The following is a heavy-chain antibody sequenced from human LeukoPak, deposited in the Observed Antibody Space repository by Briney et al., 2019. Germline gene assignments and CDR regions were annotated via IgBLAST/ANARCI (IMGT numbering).Heavy chain of an antibody. J-gene: IGHJ5*02. D-gene: IGHD3-3*01. CDR2: MNPNSGNT. V-gene: IGHV1-8*03. Sequence: ASVKVSCKASGYTFTSYDINWVRQAPGQGLEWMGWMNPNSGNTGYAQKFQGRVTITRNTSISTAYMELSSLRSEDTAAYYCARAYDFWSGYYHPRFDPWGQGTLVTVSS. CDR3: ARAYDFWSGYYHPRFDP. CDR1: GYTFTSYD.